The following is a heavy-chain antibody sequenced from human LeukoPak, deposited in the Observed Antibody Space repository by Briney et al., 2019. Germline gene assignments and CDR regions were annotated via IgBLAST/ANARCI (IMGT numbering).Heavy chain of an antibody. D-gene: IGHD3-3*01. CDR1: GFTFSSYA. Sequence: GGSLRLSCAASGFTFSSYAMSWVRQAPGKGLEWVSAISGSGGSTYYADSVKGRFTISRDNSKNTLYLQMNNLRAEDTAVYYCAKGEYYDFWSGYTDWGQGTLVTVSS. J-gene: IGHJ4*02. CDR2: ISGSGGST. CDR3: AKGEYYDFWSGYTD. V-gene: IGHV3-23*01.